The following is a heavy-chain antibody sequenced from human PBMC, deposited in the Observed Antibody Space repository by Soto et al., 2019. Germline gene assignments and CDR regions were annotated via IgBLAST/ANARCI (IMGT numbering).Heavy chain of an antibody. Sequence: EVQLVESGGGLVKPGGSLRLSCVASGFTISSYTMNWVRQAPGRGLEWVSSISSGSSSIFYADSLKGRFTISRDNAKNSAYLQMNSLRAADTAVYFCTRDDCPIGVCSPKPPFDYWGQGTLVTVSS. CDR3: TRDDCPIGVCSPKPPFDY. D-gene: IGHD2-8*01. CDR1: GFTISSYT. CDR2: ISSGSSSI. V-gene: IGHV3-21*01. J-gene: IGHJ4*02.